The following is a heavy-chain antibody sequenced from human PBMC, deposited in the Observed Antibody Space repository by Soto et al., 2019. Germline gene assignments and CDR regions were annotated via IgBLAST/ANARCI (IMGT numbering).Heavy chain of an antibody. V-gene: IGHV1-69*13. Sequence: SVKVSCKASGGTFSSYAISWVRQAPGQGLEWMGGIIPIFGTANYAQKFQGRVTITADESTSTAYMELSSLRSEDTAVYYCASSMIVVVISAFDIWGQGTMVTV. CDR2: IIPIFGTA. CDR3: ASSMIVVVISAFDI. CDR1: GGTFSSYA. D-gene: IGHD3-22*01. J-gene: IGHJ3*02.